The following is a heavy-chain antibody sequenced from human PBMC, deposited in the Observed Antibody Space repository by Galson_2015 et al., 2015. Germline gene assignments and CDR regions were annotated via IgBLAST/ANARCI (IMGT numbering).Heavy chain of an antibody. CDR2: ISSSSSYI. Sequence: SLRLSCAASGFTFSTYDMNWVRQAPGKGLEWVSSISSSSSYIYYADSVRGRLTVSRDNAKNSLYLQMNSLRAEDTAVYYCAREAFDYWGQGTLVTVSS. CDR3: AREAFDY. CDR1: GFTFSTYD. V-gene: IGHV3-21*01. J-gene: IGHJ4*02.